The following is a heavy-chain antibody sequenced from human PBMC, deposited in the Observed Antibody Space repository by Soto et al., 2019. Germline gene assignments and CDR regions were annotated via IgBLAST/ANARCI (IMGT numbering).Heavy chain of an antibody. D-gene: IGHD3-10*01. CDR2: IYYSGST. J-gene: IGHJ3*02. V-gene: IGHV4-59*01. CDR1: GGSISSYY. CDR3: ARDYAGRAFDI. Sequence: SETLSLTCTVHGGSISSYYWSWIRQPPGKGLEWIGYIYYSGSTNYNPSLKSRVTISVDTSKNQFSLKLSSVTAADTAVYYCARDYAGRAFDIWGQGTRVT.